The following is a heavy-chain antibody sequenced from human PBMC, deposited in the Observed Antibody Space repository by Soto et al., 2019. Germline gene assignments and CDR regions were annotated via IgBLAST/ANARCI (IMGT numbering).Heavy chain of an antibody. Sequence: GGSLRLSCAASGFTFSSYWMSWVRQAPGKGLEWVANIKQDGSEKYYVDSVKGRFTISRDNAKNSLYLQMNNLRAEDTAVYYCARDEYYDFWSGYRHYYYMDVWGKGTTVTVSS. D-gene: IGHD3-3*01. CDR2: IKQDGSEK. CDR1: GFTFSSYW. CDR3: ARDEYYDFWSGYRHYYYMDV. V-gene: IGHV3-7*01. J-gene: IGHJ6*03.